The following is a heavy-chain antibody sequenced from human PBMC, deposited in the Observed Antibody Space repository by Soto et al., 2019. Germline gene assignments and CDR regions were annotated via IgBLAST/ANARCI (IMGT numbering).Heavy chain of an antibody. CDR2: VYHSGST. D-gene: IGHD3-22*01. V-gene: IGHV4-59*01. CDR1: GDSISNYY. Sequence: QVQLQESGPGLVKPSETLSRTCTVSGDSISNYYWTWMRQPPGKGLEWIGFVYHSGSTNYNPSLKSRVTMSIDTSKRQFSLRLTSVTAADTAVYNWARESGYYDSSGYYDHWGQGTLVTVSS. J-gene: IGHJ4*02. CDR3: ARESGYYDSSGYYDH.